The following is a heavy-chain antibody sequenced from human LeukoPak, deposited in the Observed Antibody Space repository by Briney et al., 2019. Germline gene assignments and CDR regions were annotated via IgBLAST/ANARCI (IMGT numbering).Heavy chain of an antibody. Sequence: PGGSLRLSCAPSGFIVSANYMSWVRPAPGKGLEWVSLIYRSGSTDYADSVKGRFTISRDNSKNTLYLQMNNLRAEDTAVYYCARDGGEYSSSHFDYWGQGTLVTVSS. CDR3: ARDGGEYSSSHFDY. D-gene: IGHD6-6*01. CDR1: GFIVSANY. V-gene: IGHV3-53*01. CDR2: IYRSGST. J-gene: IGHJ4*02.